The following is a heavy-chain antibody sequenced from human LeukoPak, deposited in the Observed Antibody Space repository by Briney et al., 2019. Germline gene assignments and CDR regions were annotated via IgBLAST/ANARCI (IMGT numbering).Heavy chain of an antibody. CDR1: GGSFSGYY. CDR2: INHSGST. V-gene: IGHV4-34*01. J-gene: IGHJ5*02. Sequence: SETLSLTCAVYGGSFSGYYWGWIRQPPGKGLEWIGEINHSGSTNYNPSLKSRVTISVDTSKNQFFLKLSSVTAADTAVYYCARGPDIVVVPAAKHFDPWGQGTLVTVSS. D-gene: IGHD2-2*01. CDR3: ARGPDIVVVPAAKHFDP.